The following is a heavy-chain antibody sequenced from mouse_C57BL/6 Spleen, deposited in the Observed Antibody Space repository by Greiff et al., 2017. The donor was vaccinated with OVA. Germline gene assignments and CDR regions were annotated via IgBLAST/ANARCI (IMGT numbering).Heavy chain of an antibody. CDR1: GYTFTSYW. V-gene: IGHV1-64*01. D-gene: IGHD3-1*01. CDR3: ASLEWDGLRY. J-gene: IGHJ2*01. CDR2: IHPNSGST. Sequence: VQLQQPGAELVKPGASVKLSCKASGYTFTSYWMHWVKQRPGQGLEWIGMIHPNSGSTNYNEKFKSKAKLTVDKSYSTAYMQLISLTSGDSAVYYCASLEWDGLRYWGQGTTLTVSS.